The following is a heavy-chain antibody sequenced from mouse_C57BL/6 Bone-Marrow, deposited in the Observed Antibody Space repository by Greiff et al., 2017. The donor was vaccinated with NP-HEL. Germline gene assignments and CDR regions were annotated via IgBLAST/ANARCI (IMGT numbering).Heavy chain of an antibody. Sequence: QVQLQQSGAELVRPGTSVKVSCKASGYAFTHYLIEWVKQRPGQGLEWIGVINPGSGGTNYNEKFKGKATLTADKSSSTAYMQLSSLTAEDSAVYVCTKFSTTVGDLGGQGTTLTVSS. J-gene: IGHJ2*01. CDR2: INPGSGGT. D-gene: IGHD1-1*01. CDR3: TKFSTTVGDL. V-gene: IGHV1-54*01. CDR1: GYAFTHYL.